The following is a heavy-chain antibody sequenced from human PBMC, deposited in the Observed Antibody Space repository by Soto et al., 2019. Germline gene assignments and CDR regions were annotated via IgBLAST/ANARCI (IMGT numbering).Heavy chain of an antibody. V-gene: IGHV3-64D*08. Sequence: GGSLRLSCSASGFTFSSYYMHWVRQAPGKGLEYVSAISPNGGSTYHADSVKGRFTISRDNSKDTLYLQMSSLRTEDTAVYYCVKAYYGNDYWGQGTLVTVSS. D-gene: IGHD4-17*01. J-gene: IGHJ4*02. CDR1: GFTFSSYY. CDR2: ISPNGGST. CDR3: VKAYYGNDY.